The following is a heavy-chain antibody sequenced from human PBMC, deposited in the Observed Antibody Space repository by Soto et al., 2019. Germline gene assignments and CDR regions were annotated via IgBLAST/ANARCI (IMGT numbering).Heavy chain of an antibody. CDR1: GFTFSSYW. V-gene: IGHV3-74*01. Sequence: PGVSLRLSCAASGFTFSSYWMHWVRQAPGKGLVWVSRINSDGSSTSYADSVKGRFTISRDNAKKTLYLQMNSLRAEDTAVYYCARAGRHKTNWFDPWGQGTLVTVSS. CDR3: ARAGRHKTNWFDP. D-gene: IGHD2-21*01. J-gene: IGHJ5*02. CDR2: INSDGSST.